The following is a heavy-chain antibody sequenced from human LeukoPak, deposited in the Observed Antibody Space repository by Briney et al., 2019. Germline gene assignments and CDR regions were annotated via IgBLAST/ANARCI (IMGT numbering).Heavy chain of an antibody. CDR3: ARVSQAYYYYYMDV. J-gene: IGHJ6*03. CDR1: GYTFTSYD. V-gene: IGHV1-8*03. CDR2: MNPNSGNT. Sequence: ASVKVSCKASGYTFTSYDINWVRQATGQGLEWMGWMNPNSGNTGYAQKFQGRVTITRNTSISTAYMELSSLRSEDTAVYYCARVSQAYYYYYMDVWGKGATVTISS.